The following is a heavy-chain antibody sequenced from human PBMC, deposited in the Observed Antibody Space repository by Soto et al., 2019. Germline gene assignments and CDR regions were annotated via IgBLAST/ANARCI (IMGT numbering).Heavy chain of an antibody. CDR3: IKDETPGGADY. D-gene: IGHD3-10*01. CDR1: GFMSHDYA. Sequence: EVQLVESGGGLVQPGRSLRLSCTASGFMSHDYAMHWVRQAPGKGLEWVSGIYWNGGGTGYADSVKGRFTVSRDNAKNSLYPQMNSLRSDDTALYYCIKDETPGGADYWGQGTLVTVSS. J-gene: IGHJ4*02. CDR2: IYWNGGGT. V-gene: IGHV3-9*02.